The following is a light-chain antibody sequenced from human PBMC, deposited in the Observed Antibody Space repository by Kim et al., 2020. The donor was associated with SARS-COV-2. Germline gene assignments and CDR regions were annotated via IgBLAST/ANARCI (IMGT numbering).Light chain of an antibody. J-gene: IGKJ2*01. V-gene: IGKV3-15*01. CDR1: QSVGSN. CDR2: GAS. Sequence: VCPGERATLSCRASQSVGSNLACYQQRPGQAPRLLIYGASTRATGVPARFSGSGSGTEFTLTITSPQSEDFAVYYCQQYNRWPPYIFGQGTKLEI. CDR3: QQYNRWPPYI.